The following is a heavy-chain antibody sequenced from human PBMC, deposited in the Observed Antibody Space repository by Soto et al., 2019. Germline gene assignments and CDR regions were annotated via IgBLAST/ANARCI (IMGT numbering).Heavy chain of an antibody. CDR1: GFTFSSYA. CDR3: AKAWHIVVVPAGGGTLWFDP. CDR2: IGGSGGST. V-gene: IGHV3-23*01. Sequence: PGGSLRLSCAASGFTFSSYAMSWVRQAPGKGLEWVSAIGGSGGSTYYADSVKGRFTISRDNSKNTLYLQMNSLRAEDTAVYYCAKAWHIVVVPAGGGTLWFDPWGQGTLVTVSS. J-gene: IGHJ5*02. D-gene: IGHD2-2*01.